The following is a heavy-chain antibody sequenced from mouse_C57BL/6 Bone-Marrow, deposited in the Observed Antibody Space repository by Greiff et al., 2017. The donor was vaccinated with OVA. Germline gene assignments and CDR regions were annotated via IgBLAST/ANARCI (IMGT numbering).Heavy chain of an antibody. CDR3: TREGLLLWFAY. CDR2: ISSGGDYI. Sequence: EVKVVESGEGLVKPGGSLKLSCAASGFTFSSYALSWVRQTPEKRLEWVAYISSGGDYIYYADTVKGRFTISRDNARNTLYLQMSSLKSEYTAMYYCTREGLLLWFAYWGQGTLVTVSA. J-gene: IGHJ3*01. V-gene: IGHV5-9-1*02. D-gene: IGHD2-3*01. CDR1: GFTFSSYA.